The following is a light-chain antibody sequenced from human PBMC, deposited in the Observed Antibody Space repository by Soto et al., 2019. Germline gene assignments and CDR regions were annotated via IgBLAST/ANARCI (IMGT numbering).Light chain of an antibody. CDR1: QGIISY. Sequence: DIQMTQSPSSLSASVGDRVTITCRASQGIISYLNWYQRKPGKAPKLLIFAASNLQSGVQSRFSGSGSGTDFTLTISSLQPEDFATYYCKQSYSTPQTFGQGTKVDIK. CDR3: KQSYSTPQT. V-gene: IGKV1-39*01. J-gene: IGKJ1*01. CDR2: AAS.